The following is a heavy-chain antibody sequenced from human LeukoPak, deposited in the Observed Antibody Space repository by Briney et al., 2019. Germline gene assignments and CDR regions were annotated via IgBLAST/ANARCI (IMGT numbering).Heavy chain of an antibody. CDR2: ISHSEST. Sequence: SETLSLTCTVSGGSISNYYWSWIRQPPGKGLEWIGYISHSESTNYSPSLKSRVTISLDTSKNQFSLKLSSVTAADTAVYYCAGHHPRNTVDFWGQGTLVTVSS. V-gene: IGHV4-59*08. CDR1: GGSISNYY. D-gene: IGHD2-8*02. J-gene: IGHJ4*02. CDR3: AGHHPRNTVDF.